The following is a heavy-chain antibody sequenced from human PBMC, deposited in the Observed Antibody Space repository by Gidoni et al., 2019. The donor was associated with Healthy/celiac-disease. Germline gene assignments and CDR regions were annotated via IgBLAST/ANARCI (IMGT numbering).Heavy chain of an antibody. CDR3: ARAPVVCSSTSCYSYYYYGMDV. Sequence: QVQLQQWGAGLLKPAETLSLTCAVYGGSFSGYYWSWIRQPPGKGLEWIGEINHSGSTNNNPSLKSRVTISVDTSKNQFSLKLSSVTAADTAVYYCARAPVVCSSTSCYSYYYYGMDVWGQGTTVTVSS. J-gene: IGHJ6*02. CDR2: INHSGST. CDR1: GGSFSGYY. V-gene: IGHV4-34*01. D-gene: IGHD2-2*01.